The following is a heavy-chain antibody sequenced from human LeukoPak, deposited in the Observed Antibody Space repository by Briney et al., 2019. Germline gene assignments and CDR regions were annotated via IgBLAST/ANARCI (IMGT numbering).Heavy chain of an antibody. CDR1: GYTFTGYY. CDR3: ARVYSRVGATALHY. Sequence: ASVKVSCKASGYTFTGYYMHWVRQAPGQGLEWMGWINPNSGGTNYAQKFQGRVTMTSDTSISTAYMELSRLRSDDTAVYYCARVYSRVGATALHYWGQGTLVTVSS. J-gene: IGHJ4*02. V-gene: IGHV1-2*02. D-gene: IGHD1-26*01. CDR2: INPNSGGT.